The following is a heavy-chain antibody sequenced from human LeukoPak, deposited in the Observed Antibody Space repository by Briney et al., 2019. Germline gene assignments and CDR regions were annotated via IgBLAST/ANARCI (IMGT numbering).Heavy chain of an antibody. J-gene: IGHJ4*02. CDR1: GYTFTGYY. CDR3: ARVYKYSSSSPLVY. CDR2: INPNSGGT. V-gene: IGHV1-2*02. D-gene: IGHD6-6*01. Sequence: ASVKVSCKASGYTFTGYYMHWVRQAPGQGREWMGWINPNSGGTNYAQKFQGRVTMTRDTSISTAYMELSRLRSDDTAVYYCARVYKYSSSSPLVYWGQGTLVTVSS.